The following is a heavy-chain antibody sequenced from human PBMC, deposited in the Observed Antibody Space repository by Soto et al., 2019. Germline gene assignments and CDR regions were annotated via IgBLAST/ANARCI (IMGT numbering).Heavy chain of an antibody. CDR3: AKDMIVVTPSDY. CDR1: GCTVSSYA. J-gene: IGHJ4*02. V-gene: IGHV3-23*01. CDR2: ISGSGGST. D-gene: IGHD3-22*01. Sequence: EVQLLESGGGLVQPGWSLRLSCSASGCTVSSYAMSWGRQATWKGLEWVPAISGSGGSTYYADSVKGRFTISRDNSKNTLYLQMISLRAEDTEVYYGAKDMIVVTPSDYWGQGTLVTVSS.